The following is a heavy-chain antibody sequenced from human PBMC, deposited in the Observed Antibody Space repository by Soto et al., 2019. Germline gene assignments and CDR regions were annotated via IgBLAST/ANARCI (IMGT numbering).Heavy chain of an antibody. CDR2: IFYSGST. Sequence: QLQLQESGPGLVKPWETLSLTCTVSGDSISSRNYFWGWIRRPPGKGLEWIGTIFYSGSTYYNPSLKSRGTISVDTSINQFSLRLISVTAADTALYYCARRYGWLYFDYWGQGSLVTVSS. D-gene: IGHD6-19*01. CDR1: GDSISSRNYF. CDR3: ARRYGWLYFDY. V-gene: IGHV4-39*01. J-gene: IGHJ4*02.